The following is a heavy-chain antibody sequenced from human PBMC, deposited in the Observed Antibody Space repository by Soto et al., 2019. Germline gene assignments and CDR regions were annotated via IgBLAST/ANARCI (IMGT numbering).Heavy chain of an antibody. J-gene: IGHJ6*02. D-gene: IGHD3-10*01. CDR3: ARSERFGELGWHYSYGMDV. CDR2: IGTAGDP. Sequence: GGSLRLSCAASGFTFSSYYMHWVRQATGKGLEWVSAIGTAGDPYYPGSVKGRFTISRENAKNSLYLQMNSLRAGDTAVYYCARSERFGELGWHYSYGMDVWGQGTTVTVSS. CDR1: GFTFSSYY. V-gene: IGHV3-13*05.